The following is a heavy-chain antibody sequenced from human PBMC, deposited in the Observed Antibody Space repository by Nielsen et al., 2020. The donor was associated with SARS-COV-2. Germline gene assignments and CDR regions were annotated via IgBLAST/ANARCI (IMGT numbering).Heavy chain of an antibody. Sequence: GESLKISCAASGFTFSSYAMSWVRQAPGKGLEWVSAISGSGGSTYYADSVKGRFTISRDNSKNTLYLQMNSLRAEDTAVYYCARDLAVAGYGYYYYYGMDVWGQGTTVTVSS. J-gene: IGHJ6*02. V-gene: IGHV3-23*01. CDR1: GFTFSSYA. D-gene: IGHD6-19*01. CDR3: ARDLAVAGYGYYYYYGMDV. CDR2: ISGSGGST.